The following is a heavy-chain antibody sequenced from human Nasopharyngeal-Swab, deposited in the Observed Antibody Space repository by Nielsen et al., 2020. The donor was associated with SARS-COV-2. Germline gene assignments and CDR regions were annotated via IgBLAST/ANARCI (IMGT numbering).Heavy chain of an antibody. D-gene: IGHD3-10*01. J-gene: IGHJ6*03. Sequence: WVRQAPGQGLEWMGGIIPIFGTANYAQKFQGRVTITADESTSTAYTELSSLRSEDTAVYYCARGGITMVRGVIINYYYYYMDVWGKGTTVTVSS. CDR3: ARGGITMVRGVIINYYYYYMDV. CDR2: IIPIFGTA. V-gene: IGHV1-69*01.